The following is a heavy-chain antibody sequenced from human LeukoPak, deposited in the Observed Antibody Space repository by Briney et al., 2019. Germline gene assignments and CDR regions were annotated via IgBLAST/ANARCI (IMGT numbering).Heavy chain of an antibody. D-gene: IGHD2-2*01. J-gene: IGHJ5*02. CDR2: TYCRSTWYN. CDR1: GDSVSSNSVT. Sequence: SQTLSLTCAISGDSVSSNSVTWNWIRQSPSRGLEWLGRTYCRSTWYNNYAVSVGGRITVNPDTSKNQFSLHLNSVTPEDTAVYYCARRLTQYDCFDPWGQGILVTVSS. V-gene: IGHV6-1*01. CDR3: ARRLTQYDCFDP.